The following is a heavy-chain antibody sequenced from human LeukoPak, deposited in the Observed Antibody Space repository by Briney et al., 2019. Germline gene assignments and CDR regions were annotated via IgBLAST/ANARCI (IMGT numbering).Heavy chain of an antibody. CDR2: ISSSSSYI. D-gene: IGHD5-12*01. J-gene: IGHJ4*02. CDR1: GFTFSRYW. CDR3: ARDGFNSGYDSAFDY. V-gene: IGHV3-21*01. Sequence: GGSLRLSCVASGFTFSRYWMNWVRQAPGKGLEWVSSISSSSSYIYYADSVKGRFTISRDNAKNSLYLQMNSLRAEDTAVYYCARDGFNSGYDSAFDYWGQGTLVTVSS.